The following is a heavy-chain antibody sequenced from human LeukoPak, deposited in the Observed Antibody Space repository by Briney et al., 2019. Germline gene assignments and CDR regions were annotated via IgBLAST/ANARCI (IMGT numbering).Heavy chain of an antibody. CDR2: IYTSGRT. D-gene: IGHD1-7*01. CDR3: ARDQALNWNYDDFDY. J-gene: IGHJ4*02. CDR1: GDSISSNY. V-gene: IGHV4-4*07. Sequence: SETLSLTCTVSGDSISSNYWSWIRQPAGKGLEWIGRIYTSGRTDYNPSLKSRVTMSVDTSKNQVSLKLSSVTAADTALYYCARDQALNWNYDDFDYWGQGALVTVSS.